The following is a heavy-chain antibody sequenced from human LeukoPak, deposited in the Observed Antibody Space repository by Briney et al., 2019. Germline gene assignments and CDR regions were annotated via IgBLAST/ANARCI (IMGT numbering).Heavy chain of an antibody. Sequence: PSETLSLTCTVSGGSISSYYWSWIRQPPGKGLEWIGYIYYSGGTNYNPSLKSRVTISVDTSKNQFSLKLSSVTAADTAVYYCARGLGYGGNSAYWGQGTLVTVSS. CDR1: GGSISSYY. CDR2: IYYSGGT. D-gene: IGHD4-23*01. V-gene: IGHV4-59*01. CDR3: ARGLGYGGNSAY. J-gene: IGHJ4*02.